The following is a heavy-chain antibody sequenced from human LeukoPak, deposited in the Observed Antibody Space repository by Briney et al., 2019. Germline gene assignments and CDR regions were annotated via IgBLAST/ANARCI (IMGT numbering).Heavy chain of an antibody. D-gene: IGHD6-19*01. J-gene: IGHJ4*02. CDR1: GWSFSGYY. CDR2: INHSGST. V-gene: IGHV4-34*01. CDR3: ARGRPRITVAGILPYFDY. Sequence: SETLSLTCAVYGWSFSGYYWSWIRQPPGKGLEWIGEINHSGSTNYNPSLKSRVTISVDTSKNQFSLKLSSVTAADTAVYYCARGRPRITVAGILPYFDYWAREPWSPSPQ.